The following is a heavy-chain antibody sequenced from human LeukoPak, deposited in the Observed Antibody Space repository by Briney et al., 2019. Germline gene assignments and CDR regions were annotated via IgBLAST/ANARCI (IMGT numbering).Heavy chain of an antibody. CDR3: TTDFVCSSTSCYRTFDY. V-gene: IGHV3-15*01. Sequence: GGSLRLSCAASGFTFSNAWMSWVRQAPGKGLEWVGRIKSKTDGGTTDYAAPVKGRFTISRDDSKNTLYLQMNSLKTEDTAVYYCTTDFVCSSTSCYRTFDYWGQGTLVTVSS. CDR2: IKSKTDGGTT. J-gene: IGHJ4*02. D-gene: IGHD2-2*02. CDR1: GFTFSNAW.